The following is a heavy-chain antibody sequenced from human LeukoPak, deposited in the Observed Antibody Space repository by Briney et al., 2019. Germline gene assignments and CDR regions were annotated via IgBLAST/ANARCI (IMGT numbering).Heavy chain of an antibody. V-gene: IGHV3-23*01. J-gene: IGHJ5*02. Sequence: GGSLRLSCAASGFTFSSYAMSWVRQAPGKGLEWVSAISGSGGSTYYADSVKGRFTISRDNSKNTLYLQTNSLRAEDTAVYYCAKDDLTYYYGSGSSGTWGQGTLVTVSS. CDR2: ISGSGGST. D-gene: IGHD3-10*01. CDR1: GFTFSSYA. CDR3: AKDDLTYYYGSGSSGT.